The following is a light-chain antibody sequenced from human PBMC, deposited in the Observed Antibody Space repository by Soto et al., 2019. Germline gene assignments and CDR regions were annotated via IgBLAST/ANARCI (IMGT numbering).Light chain of an antibody. J-gene: IGLJ2*01. V-gene: IGLV1-44*01. Sequence: QSVLTQPPSASGTPGQRVTISCSGSSSSIGSNTVNWYQQLPGTAPKLLMYSNNQRPSGIPDRFSGSKSGTSASLAISGLQSEDEAHYYCAAWDDSLNGPVFGGGTKLTVL. CDR3: AAWDDSLNGPV. CDR2: SNN. CDR1: SSSIGSNT.